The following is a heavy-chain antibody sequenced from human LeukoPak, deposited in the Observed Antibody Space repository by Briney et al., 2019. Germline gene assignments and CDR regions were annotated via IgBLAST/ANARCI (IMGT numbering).Heavy chain of an antibody. CDR3: ARDGYYDSSGYSEGYAFDI. CDR2: IYHSGST. V-gene: IGHV4-4*02. J-gene: IGHJ3*02. Sequence: PSGTLSLTCAVSGGSISSSNWWSWVRQPPGKGLEWIGEIYHSGSTNYNPSLKSRVTIPVDKSKNQFSLKLSSVTAADTAVYYCARDGYYDSSGYSEGYAFDIWGQGTMVTVSS. CDR1: GGSISSSNW. D-gene: IGHD3-22*01.